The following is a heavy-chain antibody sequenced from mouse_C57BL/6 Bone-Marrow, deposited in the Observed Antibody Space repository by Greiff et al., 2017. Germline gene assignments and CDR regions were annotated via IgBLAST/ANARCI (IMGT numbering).Heavy chain of an antibody. V-gene: IGHV5-6*01. J-gene: IGHJ2*01. CDR3: ARHSPFTTVGSLDY. CDR2: ISSGGSYT. D-gene: IGHD1-1*01. CDR1: GFTFSSYG. Sequence: EVQLVESGGDLVKPGGSLKLSCAASGFTFSSYGMSWVRQTPDKRLEWVATISSGGSYTYYPDSVKGRFTISRDNAKNTLYLQMSSLKSEDTAMYYCARHSPFTTVGSLDYWGQGTTLTVSS.